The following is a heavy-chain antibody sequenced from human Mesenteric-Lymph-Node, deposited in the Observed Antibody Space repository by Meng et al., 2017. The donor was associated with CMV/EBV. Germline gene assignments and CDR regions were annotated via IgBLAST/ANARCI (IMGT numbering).Heavy chain of an antibody. V-gene: IGHV3-15*01. J-gene: IGHJ4*02. CDR1: GFIFSNAW. CDR2: IKSKTDGGTT. CDR3: TTRTSGDYYDSSGYYY. Sequence: GESLKISCAASGFIFSNAWMSWVRQAPGKGLEWVGRIKSKTDGGTTDYAAPVKGRFTISRDDSENTLYLQMNSLKTEDTAVYYSTTRTSGDYYDSSGYYYWGQGTLVTVSS. D-gene: IGHD3-22*01.